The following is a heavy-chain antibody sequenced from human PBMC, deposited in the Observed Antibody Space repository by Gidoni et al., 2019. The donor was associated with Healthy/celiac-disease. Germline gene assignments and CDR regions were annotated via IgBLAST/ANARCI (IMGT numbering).Heavy chain of an antibody. Sequence: EVQLVESGGGLVQPGGSLRLSCAASGFTFSSYWMHWVRQAPGKGLVWVSRINSDGSSTSYADSVKGRFTIYRDNAKNTLYLQMNSLRAEDTAVYYCARDGMTTVTTGGRSVPDYWGQGTLVTVSS. CDR1: GFTFSSYW. D-gene: IGHD4-17*01. V-gene: IGHV3-74*01. CDR2: INSDGSST. CDR3: ARDGMTTVTTGGRSVPDY. J-gene: IGHJ4*02.